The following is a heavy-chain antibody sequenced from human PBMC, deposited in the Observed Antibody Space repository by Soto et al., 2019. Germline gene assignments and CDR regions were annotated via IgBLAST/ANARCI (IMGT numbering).Heavy chain of an antibody. CDR3: AKDIAIGGYDLYYYGMDV. D-gene: IGHD5-12*01. CDR1: GFTFSSYC. Sequence: QVQLVEAGGGVVQPGRSLRLSCAASGFTFSSYCMHWVRQAPGKGLEWVAVISYDGSNKYYADSVKGRFTISRDNSKNPLYLQMNSVRAEDTAVYYCAKDIAIGGYDLYYYGMDVWGQGTTVTVSS. V-gene: IGHV3-30*18. CDR2: ISYDGSNK. J-gene: IGHJ6*02.